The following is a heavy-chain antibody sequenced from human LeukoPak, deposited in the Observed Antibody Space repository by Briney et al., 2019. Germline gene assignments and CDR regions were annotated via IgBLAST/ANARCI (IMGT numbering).Heavy chain of an antibody. CDR2: INHSGST. CDR3: ARGGMRYFDPSIMDV. Sequence: SETLSLTCAVYGGSLSGYYWSWIRQPPGKGLEWIGEINHSGSTNYNPSLKSRVTISVDTSKNPFSLKLSSVTAADTAVYYCARGGMRYFDPSIMDVWGKGTTVTVSS. J-gene: IGHJ6*04. CDR1: GGSLSGYY. V-gene: IGHV4-34*01. D-gene: IGHD3-9*01.